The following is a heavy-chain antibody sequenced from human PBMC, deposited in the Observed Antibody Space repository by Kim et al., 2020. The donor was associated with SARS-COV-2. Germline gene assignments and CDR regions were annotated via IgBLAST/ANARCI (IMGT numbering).Heavy chain of an antibody. CDR3: AKDVLLWFGDRGYFDY. V-gene: IGHV3-30*18. D-gene: IGHD3-10*01. J-gene: IGHJ4*02. Sequence: GGSLRLSCAASGFTFSSYGMHWVRQAPGKGLEWVAVISYDGSNKYYADSVKGRFTISRDNSKNTLYLQMNSLRAEDTAVYYCAKDVLLWFGDRGYFDYWGQGTLVTVSS. CDR1: GFTFSSYG. CDR2: ISYDGSNK.